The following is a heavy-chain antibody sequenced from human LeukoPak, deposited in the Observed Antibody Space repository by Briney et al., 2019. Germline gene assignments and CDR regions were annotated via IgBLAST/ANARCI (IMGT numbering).Heavy chain of an antibody. D-gene: IGHD4-23*01. J-gene: IGHJ5*02. Sequence: PGGSLRLSCAASGFTFNTYWMSWVRQAPGKGLEWVANIKQDGSDKYYVDSVKGRFTISRDNAKNSLCLQMDSLRAEDTAVYYCARETTVITDTAWFDPWGQGTLVTVSS. CDR1: GFTFNTYW. CDR3: ARETTVITDTAWFDP. CDR2: IKQDGSDK. V-gene: IGHV3-7*01.